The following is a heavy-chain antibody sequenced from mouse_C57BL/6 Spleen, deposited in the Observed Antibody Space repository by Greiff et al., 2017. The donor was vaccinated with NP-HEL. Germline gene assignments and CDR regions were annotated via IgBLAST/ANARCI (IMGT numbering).Heavy chain of an antibody. V-gene: IGHV1-82*01. CDR1: GYAFSSSW. Sequence: QVQLQQSGPELVKPGASVKISCKASGYAFSSSWMNWVKQRPGKGLEWIGRIYPGDGDTNYNGKFKGKATLTADKSSSTAYMQLSSLTSEDSAVYFCAPYDYAMDYWGQGTSVTVSS. J-gene: IGHJ4*01. CDR3: APYDYAMDY. CDR2: IYPGDGDT. D-gene: IGHD2-3*01.